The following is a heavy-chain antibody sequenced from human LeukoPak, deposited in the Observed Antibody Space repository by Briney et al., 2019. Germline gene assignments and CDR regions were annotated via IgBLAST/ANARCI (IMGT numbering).Heavy chain of an antibody. D-gene: IGHD6-19*01. J-gene: IGHJ4*02. Sequence: GGSLRLSCAASGFTVSSNYMSWVRRAPGKGLEWVSIIYSGGSTYYADSVKGRFTISRDNSKNTLYLQMNSLRAEDTAVYYCARALSGYSSGWYAYWGQGTLVTVSS. CDR1: GFTVSSNY. CDR2: IYSGGST. V-gene: IGHV3-53*01. CDR3: ARALSGYSSGWYAY.